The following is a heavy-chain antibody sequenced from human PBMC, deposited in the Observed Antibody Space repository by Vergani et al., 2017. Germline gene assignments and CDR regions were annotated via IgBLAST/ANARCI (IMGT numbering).Heavy chain of an antibody. CDR3: ARQNPYGAANVDF. Sequence: QVDLQESGPGLVKSSETLSLNCAVSGDSVGSGYYWGWIRQPPGRGLEWIGCVHRNRNTYYTSSLRSRATISRDTSKNQFSLRLTSVTAADTAVYYCARQNPYGAANVDFWGRGVLVTVSA. CDR1: GDSVGSGYY. J-gene: IGHJ4*02. D-gene: IGHD6-25*01. CDR2: VHRNRNT. V-gene: IGHV4-38-2*01.